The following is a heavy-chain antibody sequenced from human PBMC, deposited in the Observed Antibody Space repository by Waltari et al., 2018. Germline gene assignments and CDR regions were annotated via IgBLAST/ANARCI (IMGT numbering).Heavy chain of an antibody. CDR1: GGSISRSSYY. Sequence: QLQLQESGPGLVKPSETLSLTCTVSGGSISRSSYYWGWIRQPPGKGLEWIGSIYYSGSTYYNPSLKSRVTISVDTSKNQFSLKLSSVTAADTAVYYCARRAVGGSRIFDYWGQGTLVTVSS. CDR2: IYYSGST. CDR3: ARRAVGGSRIFDY. V-gene: IGHV4-39*01. J-gene: IGHJ4*02. D-gene: IGHD1-26*01.